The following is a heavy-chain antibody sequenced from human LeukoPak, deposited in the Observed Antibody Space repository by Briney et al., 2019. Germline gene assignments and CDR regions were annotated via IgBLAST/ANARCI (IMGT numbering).Heavy chain of an antibody. V-gene: IGHV1-2*02. CDR1: GYTFTGYY. CDR3: ARKLSSMYPPYFDY. J-gene: IGHJ4*02. CDR2: LNPNIGAK. Sequence: ASVKVFCKPSGYTFTGYYIHWVRQAPGQGLEWMGWLNPNIGAKEYAQRFQGRITLTRDTPIATAYMELNGLTYGDTAIYYCARKLSSMYPPYFDYWGQGTRVTVSS. D-gene: IGHD6-13*01.